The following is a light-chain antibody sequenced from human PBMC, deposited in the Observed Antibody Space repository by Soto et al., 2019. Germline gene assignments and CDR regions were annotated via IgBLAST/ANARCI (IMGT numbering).Light chain of an antibody. CDR3: QQYGTSPT. Sequence: EIVLAQSPGTLSLSPGERATLSCRASQSVTSSYLAWYQQSPGQAPRLLIYGASSRASGIPDRFRGSGSWTDFSLTISRLGPADFGVYFCQQYGTSPTFGQGTRLEIK. V-gene: IGKV3-20*01. CDR2: GAS. CDR1: QSVTSSY. J-gene: IGKJ5*01.